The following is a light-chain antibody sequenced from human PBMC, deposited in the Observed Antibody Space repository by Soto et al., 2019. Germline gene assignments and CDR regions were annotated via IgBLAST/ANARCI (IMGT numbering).Light chain of an antibody. Sequence: DLQMTQSPSSLSASVGDRVTITCRASQSINSYLNWYQQKPGKAPKLLIYAASSLQSGVPSRFSGSGSGTDFTLTISSLQPEDFATYYCQQSYSTGLTFGGGTKVEIK. CDR2: AAS. CDR3: QQSYSTGLT. J-gene: IGKJ4*01. V-gene: IGKV1-39*01. CDR1: QSINSY.